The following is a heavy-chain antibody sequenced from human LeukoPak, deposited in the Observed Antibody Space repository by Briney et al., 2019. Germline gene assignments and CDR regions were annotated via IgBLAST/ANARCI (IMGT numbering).Heavy chain of an antibody. CDR1: GGSISGHY. Sequence: SETLSLTCTVSGGSISGHYWSWIRQPPGKGLEWIGYIYYSGSTNYNPSLKSRVTISVDTSKNQFSLKLSSVTAADTAVYYCARAKGAIAARYAFDIWGQGTMVTVSS. J-gene: IGHJ3*02. CDR2: IYYSGST. CDR3: ARAKGAIAARYAFDI. V-gene: IGHV4-59*11. D-gene: IGHD6-6*01.